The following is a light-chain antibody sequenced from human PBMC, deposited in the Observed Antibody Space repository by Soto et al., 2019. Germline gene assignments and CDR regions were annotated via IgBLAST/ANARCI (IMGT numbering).Light chain of an antibody. CDR2: AAS. J-gene: IGKJ1*01. CDR3: QQSYSLRT. V-gene: IGKV1-39*01. CDR1: QGISTY. Sequence: DIQMTQSPSSLSASVGDRVTITCRASQGISTYLNWYQQKPGKAPKLLIYAASSLQSGVPSRFSGSGSVTDFTLTISSLQPEDFATYYCQQSYSLRTFGQGTKVEIK.